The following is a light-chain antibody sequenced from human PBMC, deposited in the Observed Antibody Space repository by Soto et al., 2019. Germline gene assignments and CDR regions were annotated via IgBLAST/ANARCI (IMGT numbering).Light chain of an antibody. Sequence: DIVLTQSPGTLYLSPRERATLSCRASQTVSDGYLAWYQQKPDQAPRLFIYGASARATGIPDRFSGSGSGTDFTLTISGLEPEDFAVYYCQQYGVSMFTFGQGAKLEIK. CDR2: GAS. CDR3: QQYGVSMFT. J-gene: IGKJ2*01. CDR1: QTVSDGY. V-gene: IGKV3-20*01.